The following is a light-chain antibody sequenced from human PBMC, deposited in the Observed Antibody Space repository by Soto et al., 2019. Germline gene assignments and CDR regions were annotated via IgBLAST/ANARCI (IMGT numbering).Light chain of an antibody. CDR1: QSISSY. CDR3: QQSYSTPRT. V-gene: IGKV1-39*01. CDR2: DAS. Sequence: DIQMTQSPSSLSSSVGDRVTITCRASQSISSYLNWYQQKPGKAPKLLIYDASSLPSGVPARFSGSGSGTDFTLTISSLQPEDFATYYCQQSYSTPRTFGEGTKVEIK. J-gene: IGKJ1*01.